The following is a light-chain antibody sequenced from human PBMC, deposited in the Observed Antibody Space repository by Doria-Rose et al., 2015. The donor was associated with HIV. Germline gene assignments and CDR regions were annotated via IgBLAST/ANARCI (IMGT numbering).Light chain of an antibody. CDR3: SSYTSDITWV. CDR1: SDDVGGYNY. Sequence: QSVLTQPASVSGSPGQSITISCTGTSDDVGGYNYVSWYQQHPGKAPKLVIYTVTARPSGVSNRFSGSKSGNTASLTISGLQAEDEADHYCSSYTSDITWVFGGGTKLTV. J-gene: IGLJ3*02. V-gene: IGLV2-14*01. CDR2: TVT.